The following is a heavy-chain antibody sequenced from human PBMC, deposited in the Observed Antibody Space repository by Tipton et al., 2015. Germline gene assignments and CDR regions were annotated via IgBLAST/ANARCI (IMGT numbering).Heavy chain of an antibody. D-gene: IGHD3-16*01. CDR3: ATELGARKPFDY. CDR2: IAGHGGGA. J-gene: IGHJ4*02. CDR1: GFRFNDYV. Sequence: SLRLSCAASGFRFNDYVMTWVRQTTGKGLEWVSVIAGHGGGARYAESVEGRFTISRDNSNNTLFLQMNSLRAEDTAVYYCATELGARKPFDYWGQGTLVTVSS. V-gene: IGHV3-23*01.